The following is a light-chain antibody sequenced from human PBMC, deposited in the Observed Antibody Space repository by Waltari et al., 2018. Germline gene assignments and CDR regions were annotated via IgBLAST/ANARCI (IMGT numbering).Light chain of an antibody. CDR1: SSDVGHYNF. J-gene: IGLJ3*02. CDR2: EVS. Sequence: QSALTQPASVSGSPGQSITISCTGTSSDVGHYNFVSWCQQHPGKAPKLMIYEVSKRPSGVSNRFSGSKSGNTASLTISGLQAEDEADYYCCSYAGSFTWVFGGGTRLTVL. CDR3: CSYAGSFTWV. V-gene: IGLV2-23*02.